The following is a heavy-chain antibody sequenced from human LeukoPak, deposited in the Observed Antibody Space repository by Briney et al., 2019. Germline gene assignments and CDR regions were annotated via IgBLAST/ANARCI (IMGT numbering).Heavy chain of an antibody. CDR2: IYYSGST. CDR3: ARGTDYGDYGLFDY. J-gene: IGHJ4*02. Sequence: SETLSLTCTVSGGSISSSNYYWGWIRQPPGKGLEWIGSIYYSGSTYYNPSLRSRVTISVDTSKNQFSLNLSSVTAADTAVYYCARGTDYGDYGLFDYWGQGTLVTVSS. CDR1: GGSISSSNYY. D-gene: IGHD4-17*01. V-gene: IGHV4-39*01.